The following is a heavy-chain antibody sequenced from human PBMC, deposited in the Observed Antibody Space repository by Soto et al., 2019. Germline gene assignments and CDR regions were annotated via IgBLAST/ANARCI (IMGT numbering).Heavy chain of an antibody. J-gene: IGHJ4*02. CDR2: ITYDGSNK. CDR3: AKDLCSGSLLFDY. CDR1: GFTFSSYG. V-gene: IGHV3-30*18. D-gene: IGHD6-19*01. Sequence: QVQLVESGGGVVQPGRFLRLSCAASGFTFSSYGMHWVRQAPGKGLEWVAVITYDGSNKYYADSVKGRFTISRDNSMNTLYLQMNSLRAEDTAVYYCAKDLCSGSLLFDYWGQGTLVTVSS.